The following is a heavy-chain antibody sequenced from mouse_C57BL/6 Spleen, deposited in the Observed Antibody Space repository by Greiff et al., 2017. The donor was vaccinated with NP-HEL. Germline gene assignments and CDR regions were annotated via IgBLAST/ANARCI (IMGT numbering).Heavy chain of an antibody. J-gene: IGHJ1*03. CDR2: IDPNSGGT. CDR1: GYTFTSYW. CDR3: ASPYYYGSRVGWYFDV. D-gene: IGHD1-1*01. Sequence: QVQLQQPGAELVKPGASVKLSCKASGYTFTSYWMHWVKQRPGRGLEWIGRIDPNSGGTKYNEKFKSKATLTVDKPSSTAYMQLSSLTSEDSAVYYCASPYYYGSRVGWYFDVWGTGTTVTVSS. V-gene: IGHV1-72*01.